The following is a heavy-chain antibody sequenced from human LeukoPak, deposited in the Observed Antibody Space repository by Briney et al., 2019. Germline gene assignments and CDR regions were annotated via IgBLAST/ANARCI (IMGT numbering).Heavy chain of an antibody. V-gene: IGHV3-11*01. D-gene: IGHD3-3*01. CDR3: ARRFRYHDAWISYYHFDY. CDR2: ISDSGTSI. Sequence: PGGSLRLSCAGSGFTFSDSYMSWIRQAPGKGLEWVSYISDSGTSIYYAESVKGRFTNSSDNAKNSLYLQMNSVRAEDTAVYYCARRFRYHDAWISYYHFDYWGQGTLVTVSS. CDR1: GFTFSDSY. J-gene: IGHJ4*02.